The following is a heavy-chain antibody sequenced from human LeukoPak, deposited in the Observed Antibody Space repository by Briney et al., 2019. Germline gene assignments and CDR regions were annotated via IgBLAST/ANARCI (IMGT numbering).Heavy chain of an antibody. CDR1: GFTFDDYA. J-gene: IGHJ3*02. Sequence: PGGSLRLSCAASGFTFDDYAMHWVRQAPGKGLEWVSTISGSGASTFYADSVRGRFTISRDNSKNTLYLQLDSLRAEDSAVYYCAKDPPRGSSDSFDIWGQGTGITVSS. D-gene: IGHD6-19*01. CDR2: ISGSGAST. CDR3: AKDPPRGSSDSFDI. V-gene: IGHV3-23*01.